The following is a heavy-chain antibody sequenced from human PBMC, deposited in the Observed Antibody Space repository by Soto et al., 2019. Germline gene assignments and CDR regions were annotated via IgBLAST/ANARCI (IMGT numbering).Heavy chain of an antibody. D-gene: IGHD2-8*01. CDR3: AKDILMKSPSDAFDF. V-gene: IGHV3-43*01. CDR2: ISWDGGST. J-gene: IGHJ3*01. Sequence: GGSLRLSCAASGFTFDDYTMHWVRQAPGKGLEWVSLISWDGGSTYYADSVKGRFTISRDNSKNSLYLQMNSLRTEDAALYYCAKDILMKSPSDAFDFWGQGTMVTVSS. CDR1: GFTFDDYT.